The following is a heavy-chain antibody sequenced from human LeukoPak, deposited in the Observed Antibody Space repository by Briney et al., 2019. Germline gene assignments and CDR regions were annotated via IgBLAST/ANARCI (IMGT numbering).Heavy chain of an antibody. CDR3: ARGGYSYGFNGDY. J-gene: IGHJ4*02. CDR1: GFYFGGHA. D-gene: IGHD5-18*01. CDR2: ITYGSDTI. V-gene: IGHV3-48*04. Sequence: GGSLRLSCVASGFYFGGHAMHWLRQAPGKGLEWVAYITYGSDTIFYADSVKGRFTISRDNAKNSLYLQMNSLRAEDTAVYYCARGGYSYGFNGDYWGQGTLVTVSS.